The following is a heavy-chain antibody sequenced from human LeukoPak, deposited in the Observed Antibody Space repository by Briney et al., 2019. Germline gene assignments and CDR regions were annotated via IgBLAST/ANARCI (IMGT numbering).Heavy chain of an antibody. CDR3: ARGRKIVVVPAAINRNYYYYGMDV. Sequence: SQTLSLTCAVSSGSISSGGYSWSWIRQPPGKGLEWIGYIYHSGTTYYNPSLKSRVTISVDTSKNQFSLELSSVTAADTAVYYCARGRKIVVVPAAINRNYYYYGMDVWGQGTTVTVSS. J-gene: IGHJ6*02. V-gene: IGHV4-30-2*01. CDR2: IYHSGTT. CDR1: SGSISSGGYS. D-gene: IGHD2-2*02.